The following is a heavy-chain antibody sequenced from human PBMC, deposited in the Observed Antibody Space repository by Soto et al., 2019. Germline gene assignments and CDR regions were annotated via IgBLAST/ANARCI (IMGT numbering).Heavy chain of an antibody. V-gene: IGHV4-39*01. CDR3: ARLHLDGYSCGYFDY. D-gene: IGHD5-18*01. Sequence: PSETLSLTCTVSGGSISSSSYYWGWIRQPPGKGLEWIGSIYYSGSTYYNPSLKSRVTISVDTSKNQFSLKLSSVTAADTAVYYCARLHLDGYSCGYFDYWGQGTLVTVSS. J-gene: IGHJ4*02. CDR1: GGSISSSSYY. CDR2: IYYSGST.